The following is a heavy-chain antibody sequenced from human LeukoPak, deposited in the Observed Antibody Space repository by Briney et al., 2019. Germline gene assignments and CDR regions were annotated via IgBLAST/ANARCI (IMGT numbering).Heavy chain of an antibody. V-gene: IGHV1-18*01. J-gene: IGHJ6*03. CDR3: ARDQGLYCSSTSCYGYMDV. CDR2: ISAYNGNT. Sequence: ASVKVSCKASGYTFTSYGISWVRQAPGQGLEWMGWISAYNGNTNYAQKLQGRVTMTTDTSTSTAYMELRSLRSDDTAVYYCARDQGLYCSSTSCYGYMDVWGKGTTVTVSS. D-gene: IGHD2-2*01. CDR1: GYTFTSYG.